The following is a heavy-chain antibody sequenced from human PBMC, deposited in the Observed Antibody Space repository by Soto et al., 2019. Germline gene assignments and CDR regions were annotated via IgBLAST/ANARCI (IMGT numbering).Heavy chain of an antibody. CDR1: RFNFSSSD. J-gene: IGHJ4*02. CDR3: AKERDNGADRYYFDY. V-gene: IGHV3-23*01. CDR2: ISGGGDSI. Sequence: PGGCLRLSLASSRFNFSSSDVTWFRQSPGKGLEWVSAISGGGDSIYYADSVKGRFTISRDQSKNTLYLQMHSLRAEDTAVYFCAKERDNGADRYYFDYWGQRTLVTVSS. D-gene: IGHD2-8*01.